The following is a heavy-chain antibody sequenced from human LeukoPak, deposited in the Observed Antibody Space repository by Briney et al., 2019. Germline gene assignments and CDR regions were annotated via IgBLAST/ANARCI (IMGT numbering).Heavy chain of an antibody. V-gene: IGHV4-59*01. J-gene: IGHJ2*01. CDR1: GGSISSYY. Sequence: PSETLSLTCTVSGGSISSYYWSWIRQPPGKGLEWIGYVYYSGSTNYNPSLKSRVTISVDTSKNHFSLKLSSVTAADTAAYYCARGDYGDYSFYWYFDLWGRGTLVTVSS. D-gene: IGHD4-17*01. CDR3: ARGDYGDYSFYWYFDL. CDR2: VYYSGST.